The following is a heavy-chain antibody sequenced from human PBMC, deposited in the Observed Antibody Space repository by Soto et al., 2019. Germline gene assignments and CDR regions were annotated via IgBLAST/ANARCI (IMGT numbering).Heavy chain of an antibody. Sequence: SETLSLTCAVSGGSISSGGYSWSWIRQPPGKGLEWIGYIYHSGSTYYNPSLKSRVTISVDRSKNQFSLKLSSVTAADTAVYYCARGGIVVVPAAMGASDIWGQGTMVTVSS. D-gene: IGHD2-2*01. V-gene: IGHV4-30-2*01. CDR1: GGSISSGGYS. CDR3: ARGGIVVVPAAMGASDI. CDR2: IYHSGST. J-gene: IGHJ3*02.